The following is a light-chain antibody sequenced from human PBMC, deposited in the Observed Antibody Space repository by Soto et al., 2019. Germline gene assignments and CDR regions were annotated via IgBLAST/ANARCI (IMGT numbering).Light chain of an antibody. J-gene: IGKJ1*01. CDR2: AAS. CDR3: HQCFSTPWA. V-gene: IGKV1-39*01. CDR1: QSISNY. Sequence: DIQMTQSPSSLSASVGDRVAITCRASQSISNYLNWYQQKPGKAPKLLIYAASSLQSGVPSRFSGSGSGTDFTLTISSLQPEDFATYYCHQCFSTPWAFGQGTKVDIK.